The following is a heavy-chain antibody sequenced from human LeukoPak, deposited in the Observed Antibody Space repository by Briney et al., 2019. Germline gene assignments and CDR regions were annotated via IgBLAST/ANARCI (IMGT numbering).Heavy chain of an antibody. V-gene: IGHV4-59*01. CDR3: ASGSVVTALDQ. CDR1: GGSITTYY. CDR2: IYYTGNT. Sequence: SETLSLTCAVSGGSITTYYWTWIRQPPGQALEWIGYIYYTGNTKYNPSLESRVTMSIDTSKNEFSLKIYSVNAADTAVYSCASGSVVTALDQWGQGTLVTVSS. D-gene: IGHD2-21*02. J-gene: IGHJ4*02.